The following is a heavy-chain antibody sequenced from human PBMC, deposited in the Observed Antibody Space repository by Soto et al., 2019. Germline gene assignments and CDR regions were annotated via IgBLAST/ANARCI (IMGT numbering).Heavy chain of an antibody. CDR3: TRRALGPTRRSLDWFLYYYYGMDV. V-gene: IGHV1-69*06. D-gene: IGHD3-9*01. Sequence: QVQLVQSASEVKRPWSSVKVSCNVSGGTFSTSAVSWVRQAPGQGLEWMGGIHPICNTPHYAEKFHGRLTITADKSTNPVYMELTSLTSEDTAIYFCTRRALGPTRRSLDWFLYYYYGMDVWGQGTSVTVSS. CDR2: IHPICNTP. CDR1: GGTFSTSA. J-gene: IGHJ6*02.